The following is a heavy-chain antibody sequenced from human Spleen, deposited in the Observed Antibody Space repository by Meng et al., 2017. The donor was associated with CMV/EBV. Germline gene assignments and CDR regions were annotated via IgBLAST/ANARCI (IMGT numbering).Heavy chain of an antibody. D-gene: IGHD2-15*01. Sequence: GGSLRLSCAASGFTFSDYYMSWIRQAPGKGLEWVSYISSSGSTIYYADSVKGRFTISRDNAKNSLYLQMNSLRAEDTAVYYCARDYFLGYCSGGSCYPDYWGQGTLVTVSS. J-gene: IGHJ4*02. CDR2: ISSSGSTI. CDR3: ARDYFLGYCSGGSCYPDY. CDR1: GFTFSDYY. V-gene: IGHV3-11*01.